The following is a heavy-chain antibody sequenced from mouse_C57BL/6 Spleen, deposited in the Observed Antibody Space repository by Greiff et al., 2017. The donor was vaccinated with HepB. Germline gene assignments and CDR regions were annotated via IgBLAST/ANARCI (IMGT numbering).Heavy chain of an antibody. Sequence: VQLQQPGAELVKPGASVKLSCKASGYTFTSYWMHWVKQRPGQGLEWIGMIHPNSGSTNYNEKLKSKATLTVDKSSSTAYMQLSSLTSEDSAVYYCAEEYYGRGGAMDYWGQGTSVTVSS. D-gene: IGHD1-1*01. CDR1: GYTFTSYW. J-gene: IGHJ4*01. V-gene: IGHV1-64*01. CDR3: AEEYYGRGGAMDY. CDR2: IHPNSGST.